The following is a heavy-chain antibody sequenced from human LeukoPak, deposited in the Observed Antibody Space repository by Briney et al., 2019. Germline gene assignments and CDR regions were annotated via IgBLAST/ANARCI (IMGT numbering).Heavy chain of an antibody. D-gene: IGHD1-14*01. J-gene: IGHJ6*03. CDR3: ARDVLSEYYYMDV. CDR2: IRYDGSNK. CDR1: GFTFSSYG. Sequence: GGSLRLSCAASGFTFSSYGMHWVRQAPGKGLEWVAFIRYDGSNKYYADSVKGRFTISRDTSKNTLYLQMNSLRAEDTAIYYCARDVLSEYYYMDVWGKGTTVTVSS. V-gene: IGHV3-30*02.